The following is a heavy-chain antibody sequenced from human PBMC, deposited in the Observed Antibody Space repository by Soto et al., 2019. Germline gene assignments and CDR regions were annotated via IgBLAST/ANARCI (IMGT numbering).Heavy chain of an antibody. D-gene: IGHD3-10*01. CDR2: IYQSGST. J-gene: IGHJ6*02. CDR1: GASISSSNW. V-gene: IGHV4-4*02. CDR3: ARLRITMVRGTEYYYYGMDV. Sequence: QVRLQESGPGLVKPSGTLSLTCAVSGASISSSNWWSWVRQSPGKGLEWIGEIYQSGSTDYNPSLKSRVSMSVDKSKNHFSLNLTSVTAADTAVYYCARLRITMVRGTEYYYYGMDVWGQGTAVTVSS.